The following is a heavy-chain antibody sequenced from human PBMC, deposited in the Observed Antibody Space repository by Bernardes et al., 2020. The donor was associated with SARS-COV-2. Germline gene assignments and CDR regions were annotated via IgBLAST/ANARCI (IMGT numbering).Heavy chain of an antibody. D-gene: IGHD2-2*01. CDR2: INHSGSP. J-gene: IGHJ4*02. V-gene: IGHV4-34*01. Sequence: SETLSLTCGIYSDSFSGFYWSWIRQSPGKGLEWIGEINHSGSPDYNPSLKSRVTLSVDTSKNQFSLKLTSVTAADTAVYYCAREMKYCSGTNCYGGTFDYWGQGTLVTVSS. CDR1: SDSFSGFY. CDR3: AREMKYCSGTNCYGGTFDY.